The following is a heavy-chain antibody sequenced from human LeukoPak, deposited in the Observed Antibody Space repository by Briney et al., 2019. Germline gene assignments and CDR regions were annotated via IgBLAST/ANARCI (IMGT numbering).Heavy chain of an antibody. D-gene: IGHD1-26*01. J-gene: IGHJ6*03. Sequence: GGSLRLSCAAPGLTFSNYNMNWVRQAPGKGREWIASITSTSSYKFYADSVKGRFTISRDNAQNSLYLQMNSLRAEDTAVYYCARDPYSGAYSEGYYYYYMDVWGTGTTVTVSS. CDR2: ITSTSSYK. CDR1: GLTFSNYN. V-gene: IGHV3-21*01. CDR3: ARDPYSGAYSEGYYYYYMDV.